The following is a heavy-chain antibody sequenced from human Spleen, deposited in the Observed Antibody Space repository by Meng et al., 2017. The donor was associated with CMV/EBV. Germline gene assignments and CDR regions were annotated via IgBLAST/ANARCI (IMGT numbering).Heavy chain of an antibody. CDR2: IYYTGDT. D-gene: IGHD3-3*01. CDR1: GGSISTYY. V-gene: IGHV4-59*01. J-gene: IGHJ5*02. Sequence: SETLSLTCTVSGGSISTYYWSWIRQPPGKGREWIGYIYYTGDTNYNPSLKSRVSMSVDTSRNQFSLKLSPVTAADTAVYYCAREKGTNFRSGYHNWFDPWGQGTLVTVSS. CDR3: AREKGTNFRSGYHNWFDP.